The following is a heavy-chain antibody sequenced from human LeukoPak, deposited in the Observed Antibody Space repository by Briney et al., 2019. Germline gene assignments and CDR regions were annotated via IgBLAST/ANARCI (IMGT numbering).Heavy chain of an antibody. D-gene: IGHD3-22*01. Sequence: SETLSLTCTVSGGSISSYYWSWIRQPPGKGLEWIGYIYYSGSTNYNPSLKSRVTISVDTSKNQFSLKLSSVTAADTAVYYCAREFAHYYDSSGYQYYFDYWGQGTLVTVSS. J-gene: IGHJ4*02. V-gene: IGHV4-59*01. CDR2: IYYSGST. CDR1: GGSISSYY. CDR3: AREFAHYYDSSGYQYYFDY.